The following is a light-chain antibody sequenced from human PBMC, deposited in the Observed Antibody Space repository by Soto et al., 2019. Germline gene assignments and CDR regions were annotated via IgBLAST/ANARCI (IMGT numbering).Light chain of an antibody. CDR3: SSYTSSSLYV. J-gene: IGLJ1*01. CDR1: SSDVGGYNY. CDR2: DVS. V-gene: IGLV2-14*01. Sequence: QSALTQPASVSGSPGQSITISCTGTSSDVGGYNYVSWYQQHPGKAPKLMIYDVSNRPSGVSNRFSGSKSGNTASLTISGLHAEDEADYYCSSYTSSSLYVFGTATKLTVL.